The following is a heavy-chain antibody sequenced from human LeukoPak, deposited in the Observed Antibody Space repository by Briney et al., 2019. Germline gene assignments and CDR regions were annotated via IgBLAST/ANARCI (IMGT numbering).Heavy chain of an antibody. J-gene: IGHJ4*02. V-gene: IGHV3-30*02. CDR1: GFTFTKYG. CDR2: IQYDGTKK. CDR3: TKDIRRGDNYGYDQFAY. D-gene: IGHD5-18*01. Sequence: GGSLRLSCAASGFTFTKYGMHWVRQAPGKGLEGVAFIQYDGTKKDYADSVKGRFTISRDNSKNTLYLQMNSLRADDTALYYCTKDIRRGDNYGYDQFAYWGQGNLVTVSS.